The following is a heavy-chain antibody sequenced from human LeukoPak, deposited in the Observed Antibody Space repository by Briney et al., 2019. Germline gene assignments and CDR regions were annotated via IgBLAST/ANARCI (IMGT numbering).Heavy chain of an antibody. J-gene: IGHJ4*02. V-gene: IGHV3-23*01. CDR2: ISGSGGST. D-gene: IGHD2-2*01. CDR1: GFTFSSYA. CDR3: AKDMGYCSSATCYGLDY. Sequence: GGSLRLSCAASGFTFSSYAMSWVRQAPGKGLEWVSSISGSGGSTYYADSVKGRFTISRDNSKNTLYLQMNSLRAEDTAIYYCAKDMGYCSSATCYGLDYWGQGTLVTVSS.